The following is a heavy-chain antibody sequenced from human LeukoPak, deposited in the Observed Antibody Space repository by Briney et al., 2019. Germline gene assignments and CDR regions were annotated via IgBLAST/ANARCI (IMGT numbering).Heavy chain of an antibody. J-gene: IGHJ4*02. Sequence: GGSLRLSCAASGFTFSSYAMSWVRQAPGKGLEWVSAISGSGGSTYYADSVKGRFTISRDNSKNTLYLQMNSLRAEDTAVYYCAKETGYYDSRGYYSRFDYWGQGTLVTVSS. CDR2: ISGSGGST. CDR1: GFTFSSYA. D-gene: IGHD3-22*01. CDR3: AKETGYYDSRGYYSRFDY. V-gene: IGHV3-23*01.